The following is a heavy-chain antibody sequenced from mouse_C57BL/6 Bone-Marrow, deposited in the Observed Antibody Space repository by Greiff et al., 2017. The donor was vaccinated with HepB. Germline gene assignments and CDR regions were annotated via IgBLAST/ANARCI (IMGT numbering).Heavy chain of an antibody. CDR2: INPGSGGT. CDR3: ARDYDGPWFAY. D-gene: IGHD2-4*01. Sequence: QVQLQQSGAELVRPGTSVKVSCKASGYAFTNYLIEWVKQRPGQGLEWIGVINPGSGGTNYNEKFKGKATLTADKSSSTAYMQLSSLTSEDSAVYFCARDYDGPWFAYWGQGTLVTDSA. CDR1: GYAFTNYL. J-gene: IGHJ3*01. V-gene: IGHV1-54*01.